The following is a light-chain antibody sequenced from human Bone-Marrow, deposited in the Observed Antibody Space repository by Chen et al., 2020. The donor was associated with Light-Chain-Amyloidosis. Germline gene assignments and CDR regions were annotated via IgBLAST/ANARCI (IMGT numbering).Light chain of an antibody. CDR2: DVT. CDR1: SRDVGGDNH. Sequence: QSALTPPTSVSGSPGQSITISCTGTSRDVGGDNHVSWYQQHQDKAPKLMIYDVTNRPSGVPDRFSGSKSDNTASRTISGLQTEEEADYFCSTYTVTNTRVFGSGTRVTVL. J-gene: IGLJ1*01. V-gene: IGLV2-14*01. CDR3: STYTVTNTRV.